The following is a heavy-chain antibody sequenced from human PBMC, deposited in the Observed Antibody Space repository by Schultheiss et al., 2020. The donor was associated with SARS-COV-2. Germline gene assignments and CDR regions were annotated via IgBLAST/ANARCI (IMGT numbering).Heavy chain of an antibody. CDR1: GGSISSYY. D-gene: IGHD3-22*01. CDR3: ARGTRLYYYDSSGYYGNLGYYYGMDV. V-gene: IGHV4-59*12. Sequence: SETLSLTCTVSGGSISSYYWSWIRQPPGKGLEWIGYIYYSGSTNYNPSLKSRVTISVDTSKNQFSLKLSSVTAADTAVYYCARGTRLYYYDSSGYYGNLGYYYGMDVWGQGTTVTVSS. CDR2: IYYSGST. J-gene: IGHJ6*02.